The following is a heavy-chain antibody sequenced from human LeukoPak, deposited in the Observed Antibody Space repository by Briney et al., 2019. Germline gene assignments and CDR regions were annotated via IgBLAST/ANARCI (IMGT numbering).Heavy chain of an antibody. CDR3: ARGPLDCSSTSCHKYYFDY. CDR1: GGSFSGYY. CDR2: INHSGST. D-gene: IGHD2-2*02. J-gene: IGHJ4*02. Sequence: SETLSLTCAVYGGSFSGYYWSWIRQPPGKGLEWIGEINHSGSTNYNPSLKSRVTISVDTSKNQFSLKLSSVTAADTAVYYCARGPLDCSSTSCHKYYFDYWGQGTLVTVSS. V-gene: IGHV4-34*01.